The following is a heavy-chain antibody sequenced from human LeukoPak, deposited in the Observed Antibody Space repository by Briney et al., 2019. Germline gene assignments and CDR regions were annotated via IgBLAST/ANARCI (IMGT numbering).Heavy chain of an antibody. CDR1: GYTFTSYG. Sequence: ASVKVSCKASGYTFTSYGINWVRQAPGQGLEWMGWINTYTGNADYVQSLQGRVTMTTDTSTSTAYMELRSLRSDDTAVYYCARGSVGATHNWFDPWGQGTLVTVSS. V-gene: IGHV1-18*01. J-gene: IGHJ5*02. CDR2: INTYTGNA. CDR3: ARGSVGATHNWFDP. D-gene: IGHD1-26*01.